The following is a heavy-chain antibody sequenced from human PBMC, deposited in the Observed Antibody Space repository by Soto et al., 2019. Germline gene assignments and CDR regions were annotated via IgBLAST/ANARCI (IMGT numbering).Heavy chain of an antibody. CDR3: ARGSPYSPSVGNYYYYYGMDV. Sequence: LSLTCTVSGGSISSGGYYWSWIRQHPGKGLEWIGYIYYSGSTYYNPSLKSRVTISVDTSKNQFSLKLSSVTAADTAVYYCARGSPYSPSVGNYYYYYGMDVWGQGTTVTVSS. V-gene: IGHV4-31*03. J-gene: IGHJ6*02. D-gene: IGHD2-2*01. CDR2: IYYSGST. CDR1: GGSISSGGYY.